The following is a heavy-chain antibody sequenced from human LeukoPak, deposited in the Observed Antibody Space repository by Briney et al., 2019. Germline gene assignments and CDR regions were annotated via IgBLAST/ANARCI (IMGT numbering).Heavy chain of an antibody. CDR2: IYTGGNT. CDR1: GFTVSSNY. J-gene: IGHJ5*02. D-gene: IGHD4-11*01. Sequence: GGSLRLSCAGSGFTVSSNYMSWVRQAPGKGLEWVSVIYTGGNTYYADSVKGRFTISRDNSKNTLYLQMNSLRAEDTAVYYRARGLIYSPNWFDPWGQGTLVTVSS. CDR3: ARGLIYSPNWFDP. V-gene: IGHV3-66*01.